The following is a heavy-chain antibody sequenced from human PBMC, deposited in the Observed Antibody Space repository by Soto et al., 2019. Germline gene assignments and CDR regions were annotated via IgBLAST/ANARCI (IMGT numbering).Heavy chain of an antibody. J-gene: IGHJ4*02. CDR1: GGSISSYY. CDR3: ARESCEYYDSSGYYCLKRSTFDY. D-gene: IGHD3-22*01. CDR2: IYYSGST. V-gene: IGHV4-59*01. Sequence: SETLSLTCTVSGGSISSYYWSWIRQPPGKGLEWIGYIYYSGSTNYNPSLKSRVTISVDTSKNQFSLKLSSVTAADTAVYYCARESCEYYDSSGYYCLKRSTFDYWGQGTLVTVSS.